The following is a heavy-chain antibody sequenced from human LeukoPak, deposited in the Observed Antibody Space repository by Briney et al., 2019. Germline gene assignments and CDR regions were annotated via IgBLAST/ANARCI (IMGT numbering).Heavy chain of an antibody. CDR3: ARPPMLICSGGYCCFDY. J-gene: IGHJ4*02. CDR2: ISAYNGNT. CDR1: GYTFTSYG. Sequence: ASVTVSCKASGYTFTSYGISWVRQAPGQGLEWMGWISAYNGNTNYAQKLQGRVTMTTDTSTSTAYMELRSLRSDDTAVYYCARPPMLICSGGYCCFDYWGQGTLVTVSS. V-gene: IGHV1-18*01. D-gene: IGHD2-15*01.